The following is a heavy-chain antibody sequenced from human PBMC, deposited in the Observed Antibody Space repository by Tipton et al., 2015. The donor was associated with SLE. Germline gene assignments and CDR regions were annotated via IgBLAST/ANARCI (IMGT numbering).Heavy chain of an antibody. CDR2: INHSGST. CDR3: ARGGVPIAFDI. J-gene: IGHJ3*02. CDR1: GGSFSGYY. Sequence: TLSLTCAVYGGSFSGYYWSWIRQPPGKGLECIGEINHSGSTNYNPSLKSRVTISVDTSKNQFSLKLSSVTAADTAVYYCARGGVPIAFDIWGQGTMVTVSS. V-gene: IGHV4-34*01.